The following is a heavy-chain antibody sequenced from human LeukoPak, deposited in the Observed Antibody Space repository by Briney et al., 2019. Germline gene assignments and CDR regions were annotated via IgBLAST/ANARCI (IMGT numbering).Heavy chain of an antibody. CDR3: AKGVYCSGGSCYRNNWIDP. Sequence: GGSLRLSCAASGFTFSSYAMSWVRQAPVKVLEWVSAISGSGGSTYYADSVKGRFTISRDNSKNTLYLQMNSLRAEDTAVYYCAKGVYCSGGSCYRNNWIDPWGQGTLVTVSS. V-gene: IGHV3-23*01. CDR1: GFTFSSYA. D-gene: IGHD2-15*01. CDR2: ISGSGGST. J-gene: IGHJ5*02.